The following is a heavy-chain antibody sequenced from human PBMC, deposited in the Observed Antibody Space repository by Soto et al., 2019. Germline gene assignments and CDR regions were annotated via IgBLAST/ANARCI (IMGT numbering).Heavy chain of an antibody. Sequence: SLRPPYSPSAFILCSYCAQRVRQDAREGLECVAVIGDDGSNTYYADSVNGRFTISRDNSKNTLYLQMNSLRAEVTAVYYCATAGSDWSHFDYWGQGTLVTVSS. CDR2: IGDDGSNT. CDR3: ATAGSDWSHFDY. V-gene: IGHV3-33*01. D-gene: IGHD3-10*01. J-gene: IGHJ4*02. CDR1: AFILCSYC.